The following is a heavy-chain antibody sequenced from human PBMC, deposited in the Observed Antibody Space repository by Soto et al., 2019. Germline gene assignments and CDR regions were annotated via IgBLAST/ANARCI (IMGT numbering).Heavy chain of an antibody. CDR2: ISWNSGSI. CDR3: AKDLGATGAFDY. J-gene: IGHJ4*02. D-gene: IGHD1-26*01. CDR1: GFTFDDYA. V-gene: IGHV3-9*01. Sequence: EVQLVESGGGLVQPGRSLRLSCAASGFTFDDYAMHWVRQAPGKGLEWVSGISWNSGSIGYADSVKGRFTISRDNAKNSLYLQMNSLRAEDTALYYCAKDLGATGAFDYWGQGTLVTVSS.